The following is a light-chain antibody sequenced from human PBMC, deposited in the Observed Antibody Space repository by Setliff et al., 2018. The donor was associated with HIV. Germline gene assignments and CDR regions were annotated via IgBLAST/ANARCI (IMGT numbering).Light chain of an antibody. CDR1: SSDVGGYRY. Sequence: ALTQPDSVSGSPGQSITISCTGTSSDVGGYRYVSWYQQHPAKAPKLIIYDVIKRPSGISNRFSGSKSGNTASLTISGLQADDEADYYCSSFAGSGSVIFGGGTK. J-gene: IGLJ2*01. V-gene: IGLV2-14*03. CDR2: DVI. CDR3: SSFAGSGSVI.